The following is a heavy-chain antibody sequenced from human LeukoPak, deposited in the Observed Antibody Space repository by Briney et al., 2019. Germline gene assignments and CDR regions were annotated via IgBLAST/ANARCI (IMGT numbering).Heavy chain of an antibody. Sequence: SETLSLTCAVYGGSFSGYYWSWIRQPPGKGLEWIGEINHSGSTNYNPSLKSRVTISVDTSKNQFSLKLSSVTAADTAVYYCARDIVVVPAATNWFDPWGQRTLVTVSS. CDR1: GGSFSGYY. D-gene: IGHD2-2*01. V-gene: IGHV4-34*01. CDR2: INHSGST. J-gene: IGHJ5*02. CDR3: ARDIVVVPAATNWFDP.